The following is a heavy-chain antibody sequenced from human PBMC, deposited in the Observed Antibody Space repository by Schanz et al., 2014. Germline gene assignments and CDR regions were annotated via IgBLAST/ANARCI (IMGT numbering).Heavy chain of an antibody. CDR2: LSGSGAGT. CDR1: GFTFSNYA. D-gene: IGHD2-15*01. V-gene: IGHV3-23*01. J-gene: IGHJ5*01. Sequence: DVQLLESGGGLVQPGESLRLSCAASGFTFSNYAMGWVRQTPGKGLEWVSTLSGSGAGTFYADSVKGRFTISRDNSKNTLYLEMNRLRVDDTAVYYCSKDKQGSRSDDSWGQGTLVTVSS. CDR3: SKDKQGSRSDDS.